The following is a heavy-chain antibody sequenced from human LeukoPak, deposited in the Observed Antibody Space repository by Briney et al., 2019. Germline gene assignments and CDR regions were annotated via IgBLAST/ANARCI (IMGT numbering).Heavy chain of an antibody. CDR3: ARPLGTGYESQWGY. CDR1: GGSISSGNYY. CDR2: IAYSGTT. J-gene: IGHJ4*02. Sequence: SETLSLTCTVSGGSISSGNYYWGWVRQPPGKGLEWIGSIAYSGTTHYNPSLKSRVTISVDTSRNQFSLKLSSVTAADTAVYYCARPLGTGYESQWGYWGQGPLVTVSS. V-gene: IGHV4-39*01. D-gene: IGHD3/OR15-3a*01.